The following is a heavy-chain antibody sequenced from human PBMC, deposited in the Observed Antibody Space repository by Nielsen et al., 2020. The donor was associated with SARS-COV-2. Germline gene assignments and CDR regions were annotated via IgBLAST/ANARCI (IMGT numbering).Heavy chain of an antibody. V-gene: IGHV3-30*03. Sequence: GESLKISCAASGFTFSSYGMHWVRQAPGKGLEWVAVISYDGSNKYYADSVKGRFTISRDNAKNSLYLQMNSLRAEDTAVYYCASTYSHDAFDIWGQGTMVTVSS. CDR2: ISYDGSNK. CDR3: ASTYSHDAFDI. D-gene: IGHD2-21*01. CDR1: GFTFSSYG. J-gene: IGHJ3*02.